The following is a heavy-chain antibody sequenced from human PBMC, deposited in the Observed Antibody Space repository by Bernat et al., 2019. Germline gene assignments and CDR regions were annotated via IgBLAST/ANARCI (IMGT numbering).Heavy chain of an antibody. D-gene: IGHD1-26*01. CDR2: ISYDGSNK. CDR3: ARDGGGSYFFWSEADRGGFDY. J-gene: IGHJ4*02. CDR1: GFTFSSYA. Sequence: QVQLVESGGGVVQPGRSLRLSCAASGFTFSSYAMHWVRQAPGKGLEWVAVISYDGSNKYYADSVKGRFTISRDNSKNTLYLQMNSLRAEDTAVYYCARDGGGSYFFWSEADRGGFDYWGQGTLVTVSS. V-gene: IGHV3-30-3*01.